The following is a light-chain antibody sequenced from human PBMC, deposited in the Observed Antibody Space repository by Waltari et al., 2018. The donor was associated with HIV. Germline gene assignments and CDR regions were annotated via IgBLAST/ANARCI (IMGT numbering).Light chain of an antibody. J-gene: IGKJ3*01. Sequence: DIQMTQSPSSLSASIGDRFTITCRASQNIYHYLNWYQHEPWKPPKLLIYAASTLQSGVPSRFSASGSGTDFTLTIDNLQPEDFATYYCQQSSDLPSTFGPGTKVDLK. CDR1: QNIYHY. CDR3: QQSSDLPST. CDR2: AAS. V-gene: IGKV1-39*01.